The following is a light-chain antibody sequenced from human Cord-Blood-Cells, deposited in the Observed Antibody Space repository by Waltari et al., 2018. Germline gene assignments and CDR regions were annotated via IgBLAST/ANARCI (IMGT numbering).Light chain of an antibody. CDR1: SSDVGGYHY. CDR3: SSYTSSSTPV. J-gene: IGLJ3*02. V-gene: IGLV2-14*03. CDR2: DVR. Sequence: QSALTQPASVSGSPGQSITISCTGTSSDVGGYHYVSWYQQHPGKAPKLMIYDVRNRPSGVSNRFSGSKSGNTASLTISGLQAEDEADYYCSSYTSSSTPVFGGGTKPTVL.